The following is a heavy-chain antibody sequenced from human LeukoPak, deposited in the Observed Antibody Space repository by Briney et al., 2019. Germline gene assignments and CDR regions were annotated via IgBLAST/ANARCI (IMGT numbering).Heavy chain of an antibody. D-gene: IGHD6-13*01. J-gene: IGHJ4*02. CDR2: IKSDGSST. CDR1: GFTFSSYW. V-gene: IGHV3-74*01. CDR3: AKRSPQLVPYY. Sequence: PGGSLRLSCAASGFTFSSYWVHWVRQAPGKGLVWVSRIKSDGSSTTYADSVKGRFTISRDNAKNTLYLQMNSLRAEDTAVYYCAKRSPQLVPYYWGQGTLVTVSS.